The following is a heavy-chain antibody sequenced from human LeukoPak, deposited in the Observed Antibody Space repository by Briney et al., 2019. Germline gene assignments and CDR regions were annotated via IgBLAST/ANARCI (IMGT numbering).Heavy chain of an antibody. CDR2: IIPIFGTA. D-gene: IGHD1-26*01. CDR1: GGTFSSYA. V-gene: IGHV1-69*13. J-gene: IGHJ4*02. CDR3: ARESRVGAITFDY. Sequence: ASVKVSCKASGGTFSSYAISWVRQAPGQGLEWMGGIIPIFGTANYAQKFQGRVTITADESTSTAYMELSSLRSEDTAVYYCARESRVGAITFDYWGQGTLVTVSS.